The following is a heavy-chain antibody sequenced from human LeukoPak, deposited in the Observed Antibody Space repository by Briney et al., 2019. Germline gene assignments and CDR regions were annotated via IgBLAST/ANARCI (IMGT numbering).Heavy chain of an antibody. Sequence: PSETLSLTCTVSGGSISSSSYYWGWIRQPPGKGLEWIGSIYYSGSTYYNPSLKSRFTISVDTSKNQFSMKLSSVTAADTAVYYCARDLAGYSNAYYYYMDVWGKGTTVTVSS. J-gene: IGHJ6*03. V-gene: IGHV4-39*07. CDR3: ARDLAGYSNAYYYYMDV. CDR1: GGSISSSSYY. D-gene: IGHD6-13*01. CDR2: IYYSGST.